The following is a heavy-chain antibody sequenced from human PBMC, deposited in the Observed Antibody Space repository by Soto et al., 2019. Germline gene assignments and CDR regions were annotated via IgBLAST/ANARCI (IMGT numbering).Heavy chain of an antibody. CDR3: VRDRGYPDSFDI. CDR2: INGDGTTT. Sequence: EVQLVESGGGLVQPGESLRLSCAASGLTFSPFYMHWVRQAPGKRLEWVSHINGDGTTTVYADSVKGRCTISRDNAQSTLYLQMSSLRTEDTAVYYCVRDRGYPDSFDIWGQGTMVTVSS. CDR1: GLTFSPFY. D-gene: IGHD6-13*01. V-gene: IGHV3-74*01. J-gene: IGHJ3*02.